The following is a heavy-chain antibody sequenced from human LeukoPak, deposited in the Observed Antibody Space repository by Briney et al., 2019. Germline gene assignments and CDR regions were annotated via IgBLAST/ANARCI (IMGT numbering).Heavy chain of an antibody. CDR1: GFTVSNAW. CDR3: ATGSRGED. V-gene: IGHV3-15*01. Sequence: GGSLRLACAASGFTVSNAWMSWVRQAPGKGLEWVGRIRRKTEGGTTEYAAPVKGRFTISRDDSKNTLYLQMNSLKTEDTAVYYCATGSRGEDWGQGTLVTVSS. J-gene: IGHJ4*02. CDR2: IRRKTEGGTT. D-gene: IGHD2-21*01.